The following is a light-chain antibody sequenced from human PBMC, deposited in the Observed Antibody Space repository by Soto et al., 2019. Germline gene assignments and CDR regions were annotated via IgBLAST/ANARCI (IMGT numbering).Light chain of an antibody. V-gene: IGLV7-46*01. CDR1: TGAVTSGHY. CDR3: LLSFNGPYV. Sequence: QAVVTQEPSLTVSPGGTVTLTCGSSTGAVTSGHYPYWFQQKPGQAPRTLIYDTSNKHSWTPARFSGYLLGGKAALTLSGAQPEGEAEYFCLLSFNGPYVFGGGTKLTVL. CDR2: DTS. J-gene: IGLJ1*01.